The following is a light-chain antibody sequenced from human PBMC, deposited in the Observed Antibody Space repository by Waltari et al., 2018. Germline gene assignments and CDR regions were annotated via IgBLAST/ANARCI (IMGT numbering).Light chain of an antibody. V-gene: IGLV2-8*01. CDR2: DVS. CDR3: SSYASYSNFPDV. J-gene: IGLJ1*01. Sequence: QSALTQPPSASGSPGQSITISCTGTSRDVGGYKYVSWYQQHPGKAPKLIIFDVSRRPSGVPNRFSGSKSGNTASLTISGLQSEDEADYYCSSYASYSNFPDVFGSGTKLTVL. CDR1: SRDVGGYKY.